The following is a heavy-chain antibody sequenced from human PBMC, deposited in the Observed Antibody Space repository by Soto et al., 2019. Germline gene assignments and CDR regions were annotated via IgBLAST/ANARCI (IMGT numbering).Heavy chain of an antibody. Sequence: PEETLSLTCAVYGGSFSGYYWSWIRQPPGKGLEWIGEINHSGSTNYNPSLKRRVTISVDTSKNKFSLKLSSVTAADMAVYYCASPYCSGGSCSWFDPWGQGTLVTVSS. V-gene: IGHV4-34*01. CDR1: GGSFSGYY. CDR2: INHSGST. D-gene: IGHD2-15*01. CDR3: ASPYCSGGSCSWFDP. J-gene: IGHJ5*02.